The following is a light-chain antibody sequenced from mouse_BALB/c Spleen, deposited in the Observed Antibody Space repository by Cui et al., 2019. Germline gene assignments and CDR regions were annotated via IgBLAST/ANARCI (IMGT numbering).Light chain of an antibody. V-gene: IGKV4-80*01. Sequence: QIVLTQSPAIMSASLGEELTLTCSASSSVSYMYWYQQKSGTSPKPLIYSTSNLASGVPSRFSGSGSGTFYSLTISSVEAEDAADYYCHQWSSYPRTFGAGTKLEIK. CDR1: SSVSY. CDR2: STS. J-gene: IGKJ1*01. CDR3: HQWSSYPRT.